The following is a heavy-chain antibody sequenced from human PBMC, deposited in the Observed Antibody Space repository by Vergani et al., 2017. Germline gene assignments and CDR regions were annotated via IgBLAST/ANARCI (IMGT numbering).Heavy chain of an antibody. CDR3: ARDQARGPSGYSSSWYFGWFDP. Sequence: QVQLVESGGGLVKPGGSLRLSCAASGFTFSDYYMSWIRQAPGKGLEWVSYISSSGSTIYYADSVKGRFTISRDNATNSLYLQMNSLRAEDTAVYYCARDQARGPSGYSSSWYFGWFDPWGQGTLVTVSS. J-gene: IGHJ5*02. CDR1: GFTFSDYY. CDR2: ISSSGSTI. V-gene: IGHV3-11*01. D-gene: IGHD6-13*01.